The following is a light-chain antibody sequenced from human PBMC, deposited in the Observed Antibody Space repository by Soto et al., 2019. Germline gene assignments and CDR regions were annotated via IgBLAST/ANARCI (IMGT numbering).Light chain of an antibody. CDR1: QSISSY. Sequence: IQRTQYPSSLSASVGDRVTITCRASQSISSYLNWYQQKPGKAPKLLIYAASSLQSGVPSRFSGSGSGTDFTLTISRLEPEDFAVYYCQQYGTSPLTFGGGTKV. V-gene: IGKV1-39*01. CDR2: AAS. CDR3: QQYGTSPLT. J-gene: IGKJ4*01.